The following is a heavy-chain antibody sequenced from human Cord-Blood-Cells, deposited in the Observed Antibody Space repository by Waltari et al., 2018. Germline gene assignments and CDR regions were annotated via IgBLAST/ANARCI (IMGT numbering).Heavy chain of an antibody. CDR2: INHSGST. Sequence: QVQLQQWGAGLFKPSETLSLTCAVYVGSFSGYYWSWSRQPPGKGLEWIGEINHSGSTNYNPALKSRVTISVDTSKNQFSLKLSSVTAADTAVYYCARGRPGRAGAFDIWGQGTMVTDSS. CDR1: VGSFSGYY. D-gene: IGHD1-26*01. J-gene: IGHJ3*02. V-gene: IGHV4-34*01. CDR3: ARGRPGRAGAFDI.